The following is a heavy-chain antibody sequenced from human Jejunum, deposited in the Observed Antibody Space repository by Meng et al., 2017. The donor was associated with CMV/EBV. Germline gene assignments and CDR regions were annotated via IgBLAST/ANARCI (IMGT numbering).Heavy chain of an antibody. CDR1: GGSINNYY. V-gene: IGHV4-4*07. J-gene: IGHJ4*02. CDR2: FYSSDTY. Sequence: HLQVAGPGLVTPSYPLPLLCIASGGSINNYYWSWIRQSAGKGLEWIGRFYSSDTYNYHPSLNSRVTMSLDTSKKQFSLILSSVTAADTARYYCARGPGASTREGFDHWGLGTLVTVSS. CDR3: ARGPGASTREGFDH. D-gene: IGHD1-26*01.